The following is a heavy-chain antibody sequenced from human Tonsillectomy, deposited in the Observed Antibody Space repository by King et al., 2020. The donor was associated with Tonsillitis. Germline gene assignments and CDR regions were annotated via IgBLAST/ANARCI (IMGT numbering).Heavy chain of an antibody. D-gene: IGHD5-18*01. J-gene: IGHJ6*02. CDR3: ARANAVDTAMAYYYYYYGMDV. CDR2: ISSSSSYI. CDR1: GFTFSSYS. Sequence: VPLVESGGGLVKPGGSLRLSCAASGFTFSSYSMNWVRQAPGKGLEWVSSISSSSSYIYYADSVKGRFTISRDNAKNSLYLQMNSLRAEDTAVYYCARANAVDTAMAYYYYYYGMDVWGQGTTVTVSS. V-gene: IGHV3-21*01.